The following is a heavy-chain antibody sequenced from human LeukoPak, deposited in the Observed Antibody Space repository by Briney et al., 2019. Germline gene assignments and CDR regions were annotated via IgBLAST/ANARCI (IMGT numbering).Heavy chain of an antibody. Sequence: GASVKVSCKASGYTFTSYGISWVRQAPGQGLEWMVWISDYNGNTNYAQKLQGRVTMTTDTSTSTAYMELRSLRSDDTAVYYCARGHDFWSGNWFDRWGQGTLVTVSS. CDR3: ARGHDFWSGNWFDR. CDR2: ISDYNGNT. D-gene: IGHD3-3*01. V-gene: IGHV1-18*01. CDR1: GYTFTSYG. J-gene: IGHJ5*02.